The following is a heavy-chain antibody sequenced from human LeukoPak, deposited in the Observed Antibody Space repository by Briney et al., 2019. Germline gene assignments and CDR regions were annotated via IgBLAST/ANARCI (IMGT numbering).Heavy chain of an antibody. CDR2: IRFDGANK. Sequence: GGSLRLSCAASGFTFSSYGMHWVRQAPGKGLEWVSFIRFDGANKYYADSVKGRFTISRDNAKNSLYLQMNSLRAEDTAVYYCARHFCSSTSCSNWGQGTLVTVSS. CDR3: ARHFCSSTSCSN. V-gene: IGHV3-30*02. CDR1: GFTFSSYG. D-gene: IGHD2-2*01. J-gene: IGHJ4*02.